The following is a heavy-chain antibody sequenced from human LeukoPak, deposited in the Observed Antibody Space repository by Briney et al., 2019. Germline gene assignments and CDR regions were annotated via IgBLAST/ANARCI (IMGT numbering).Heavy chain of an antibody. CDR2: IRYDGSNK. D-gene: IGHD5-12*01. J-gene: IGHJ6*03. CDR3: AKVGNSGYGEYYYYYYMDV. CDR1: GFTFSSYG. Sequence: PGGSLRLSCAASGFTFSSYGMHWVRQAPGKGLEWVAFIRYDGSNKYYADSVKGRFSISRDNSKNTLYLQMNSLRAEDTAVYYCAKVGNSGYGEYYYYYYMDVWGKGTTVTISS. V-gene: IGHV3-30*02.